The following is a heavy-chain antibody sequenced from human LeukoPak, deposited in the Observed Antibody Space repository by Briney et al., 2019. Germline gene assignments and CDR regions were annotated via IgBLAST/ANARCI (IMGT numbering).Heavy chain of an antibody. V-gene: IGHV3-30*03. D-gene: IGHD2-2*01. Sequence: PGRSLRLSCAASGFTFSSYGMHWVRQAPGKGLEWVAVISYDGSNKYYADSVKGRFTISRDNAKNSLYLQMNSLRAEDTAVYYCARDSVVVPAYSLWGRGTLVTVSS. CDR3: ARDSVVVPAYSL. CDR1: GFTFSSYG. J-gene: IGHJ2*01. CDR2: ISYDGSNK.